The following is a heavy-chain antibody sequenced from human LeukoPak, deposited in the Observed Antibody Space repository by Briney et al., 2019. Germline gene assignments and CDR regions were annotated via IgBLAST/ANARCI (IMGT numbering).Heavy chain of an antibody. J-gene: IGHJ6*02. V-gene: IGHV1-69*13. CDR2: IIPIFGRA. CDR1: GGTFSSYA. D-gene: IGHD2-2*01. Sequence: ASVKVSCKASGGTFSSYAISWVRQAPGQGLEWMGGIIPIFGRANYAQKFQGRVTITADESTSTAYMELSSLRSEDTAVYYCARIWVVVPAANRYYYYYGMDVWGQGTTVTVSS. CDR3: ARIWVVVPAANRYYYYYGMDV.